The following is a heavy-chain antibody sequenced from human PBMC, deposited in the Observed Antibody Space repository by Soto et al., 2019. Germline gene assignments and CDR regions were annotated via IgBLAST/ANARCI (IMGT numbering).Heavy chain of an antibody. CDR3: AKSYSGYDPIDY. CDR2: ISGSGANT. D-gene: IGHD5-12*01. CDR1: GFTFSSYA. Sequence: EVQLLESGGGLLQPGGSLRLSCAASGFTFSSYAMTWVRQAPGKGLEWVSAISGSGANTYYADSVKGRFTISRDNSKNTLFLQMNSLRAEDSAVYHCAKSYSGYDPIDYWGQGTLVTVSS. J-gene: IGHJ4*02. V-gene: IGHV3-23*01.